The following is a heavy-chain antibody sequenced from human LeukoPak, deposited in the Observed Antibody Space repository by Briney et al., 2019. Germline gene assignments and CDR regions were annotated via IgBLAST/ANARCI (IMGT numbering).Heavy chain of an antibody. D-gene: IGHD2-2*01. J-gene: IGHJ4*02. CDR2: MYSGGSGGST. Sequence: GGSLRLSCVASGLSVGRNFMSWVRQAPGKGLEWVSVMYSGGSGGSTYYADSVKGRFTISRDTSKNTLYLQMNSLRVEDTAVYYCARGDGLTIDYWGQGTLVTVSS. CDR3: ARGDGLTIDY. CDR1: GLSVGRNF. V-gene: IGHV3-53*01.